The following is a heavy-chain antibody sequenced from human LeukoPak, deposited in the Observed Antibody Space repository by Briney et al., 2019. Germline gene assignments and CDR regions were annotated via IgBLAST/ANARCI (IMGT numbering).Heavy chain of an antibody. J-gene: IGHJ4*02. CDR3: VRVPTGGAWHYCFDY. V-gene: IGHV1-8*01. CDR2: MNPNSGNT. D-gene: IGHD3-16*01. Sequence: ASVKVSCKASGYTFTSYDINWVRQASGQGLEWMGWMNPNSGNTGYAQKLQGRVTMTRNTSISTAYMELSSLRSEDTAVYYCVRVPTGGAWHYCFDYWGQGTLVTVSS. CDR1: GYTFTSYD.